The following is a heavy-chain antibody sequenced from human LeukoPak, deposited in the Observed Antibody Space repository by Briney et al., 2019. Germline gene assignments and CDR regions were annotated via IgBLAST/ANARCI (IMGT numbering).Heavy chain of an antibody. V-gene: IGHV4-31*03. CDR2: IYYTGST. Sequence: SQTLSLTCTVSGASINNGGYYWSWIRQHPETGLEWIGYIYYTGSTYYNPSLKSRLTISLDTSKNQFSLNLSSVTAADTGVYHCARDRRVTMFGMVTHRWFDPWGQGTLVIVSS. CDR3: ARDRRVTMFGMVTHRWFDP. D-gene: IGHD3-3*01. J-gene: IGHJ5*02. CDR1: GASINNGGYY.